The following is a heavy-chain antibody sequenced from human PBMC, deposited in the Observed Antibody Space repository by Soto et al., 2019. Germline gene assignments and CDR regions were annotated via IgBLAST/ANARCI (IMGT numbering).Heavy chain of an antibody. J-gene: IGHJ2*01. CDR1: GGSISSYY. CDR3: ASAIVIDWYFDL. D-gene: IGHD2-2*01. V-gene: IGHV4-59*08. Sequence: QVQLQESGPGLVKPSETLSLTSTVSGGSISSYYWSWIRQPPGKGLEWIGYVYYSGSTNYNPSLKSRVTISVDTSKNQFSLKLSSVTAADTAVYYCASAIVIDWYFDLWGRGTLVTVSS. CDR2: VYYSGST.